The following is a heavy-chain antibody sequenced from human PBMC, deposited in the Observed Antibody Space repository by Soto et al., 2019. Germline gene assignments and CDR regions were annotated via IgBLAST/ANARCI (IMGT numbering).Heavy chain of an antibody. CDR2: IRTKSNGYAT. CDR3: SRVEYVTSSPIG. J-gene: IGHJ4*02. Sequence: GGSLRLSCAASGFTFSGSAIHWVRQASGKGLEWIARIRTKSNGYATTYAASVKGRFTISRDDSKNMAYLQMNGLKTEDTAMYYCSRVEYVTSSPIGWGQGTLVTVSS. CDR1: GFTFSGSA. D-gene: IGHD6-6*01. V-gene: IGHV3-73*01.